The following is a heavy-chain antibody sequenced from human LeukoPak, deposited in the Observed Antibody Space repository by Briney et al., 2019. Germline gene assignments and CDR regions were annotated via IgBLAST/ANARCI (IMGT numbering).Heavy chain of an antibody. CDR2: ISVYNGNT. CDR3: ARDLENDNGYDPSDY. Sequence: ASVKVSCKASGYTFTSYGISWVRQAPGQGLEWMGWISVYNGNTNSAQKLQGRVSMTTDTSTSTAYMELRSLRSDDTAVYYCARDLENDNGYDPSDYWGQGTLVSVSS. V-gene: IGHV1-18*01. D-gene: IGHD5-12*01. J-gene: IGHJ4*02. CDR1: GYTFTSYG.